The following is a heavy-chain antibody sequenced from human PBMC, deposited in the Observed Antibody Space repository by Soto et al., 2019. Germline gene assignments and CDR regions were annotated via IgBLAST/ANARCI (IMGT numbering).Heavy chain of an antibody. CDR1: GYTFTSHG. Sequence: QVQLVQSGAEVKKPGASVKVSCKASGYTFTSHGISWVRQAPGQGLEWMGWISANNGDTNYAQKFQGRVTVTTDTSTNTGYMELRSLRSEDTAVYYCARMVRGSNIDYYHYMDVWGKGTTVTVSS. V-gene: IGHV1-18*01. CDR2: ISANNGDT. D-gene: IGHD3-10*01. CDR3: ARMVRGSNIDYYHYMDV. J-gene: IGHJ6*03.